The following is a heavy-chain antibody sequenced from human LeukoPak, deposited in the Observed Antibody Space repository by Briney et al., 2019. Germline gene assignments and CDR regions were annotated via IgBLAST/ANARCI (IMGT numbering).Heavy chain of an antibody. Sequence: SETLSLTCTVSGGSISSYYWSWIRQPPGKGLEWIGYIYYNGSTNYNPSLKSRVTISVDTSKNQFSLKLSSVTAADTAVYYCARTYYDFWSGSRYWYFHLWGRGTLATVSS. CDR2: IYYNGST. CDR1: GGSISSYY. J-gene: IGHJ2*01. V-gene: IGHV4-59*08. CDR3: ARTYYDFWSGSRYWYFHL. D-gene: IGHD3-3*01.